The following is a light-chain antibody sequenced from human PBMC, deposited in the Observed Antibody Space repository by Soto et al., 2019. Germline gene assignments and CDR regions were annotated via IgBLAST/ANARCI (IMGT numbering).Light chain of an antibody. Sequence: EIVMTQSPATLSVSPGERATLSCRASQSVNSNLAWYQQKPGQAPRLLIYGGSTRATGFPARFSGSGSGTEFTLTISSLQSEDFAVYYCQQYKNWPLTFGGGTKVEIK. V-gene: IGKV3-15*01. CDR3: QQYKNWPLT. CDR2: GGS. J-gene: IGKJ4*01. CDR1: QSVNSN.